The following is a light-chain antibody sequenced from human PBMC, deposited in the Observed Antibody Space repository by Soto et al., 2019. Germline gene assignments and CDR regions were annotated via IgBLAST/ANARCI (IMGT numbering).Light chain of an antibody. CDR1: SGHSSYA. CDR3: QTWGTGIIV. V-gene: IGLV4-69*01. J-gene: IGLJ2*01. Sequence: QLVLTQSPSASASLGASVKLTCTLSSGHSSYAIAWHQQQPEQGPRYLMKLNSDGSHSKGDGIPDRFSGSSSGAERYLTISSRQSEDEADYYCQTWGTGIIVFGGGTKLTVL. CDR2: LNSDGSH.